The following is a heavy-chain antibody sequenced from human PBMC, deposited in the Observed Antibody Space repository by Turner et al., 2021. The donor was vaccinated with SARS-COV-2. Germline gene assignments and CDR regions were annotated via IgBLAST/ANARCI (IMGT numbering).Heavy chain of an antibody. V-gene: IGHV4-39*01. J-gene: IGHJ6*02. CDR3: ARLMDTAMDYYGMDV. CDR2: SYYSGST. Sequence: QLQLQESGPGLVKPSETLSLTCTVPGGSISSSTYYWGWIRQPPGKGLEWSGNSYYSGSTYYNPSLKSRVTISVDTSKNQFSLKLSSVTAADTAVYYCARLMDTAMDYYGMDVWGQGTTVTVSS. D-gene: IGHD5-18*01. CDR1: GGSISSSTYY.